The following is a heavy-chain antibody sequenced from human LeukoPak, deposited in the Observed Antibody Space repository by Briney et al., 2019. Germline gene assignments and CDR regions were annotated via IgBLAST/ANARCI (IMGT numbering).Heavy chain of an antibody. CDR3: ARELRGYNRLRTYYYYMDV. D-gene: IGHD5-24*01. J-gene: IGHJ6*03. CDR2: MSGSGGST. Sequence: PGGSLRLSCAASGFTFSIYGMSWVRQAPGRGLEWVSAMSGSGGSTYYADSVKGRFTISRDSSKNTLYLQMNSLKTEDTAVYYCARELRGYNRLRTYYYYMDVWGKGTTVTVSS. V-gene: IGHV3-23*01. CDR1: GFTFSIYG.